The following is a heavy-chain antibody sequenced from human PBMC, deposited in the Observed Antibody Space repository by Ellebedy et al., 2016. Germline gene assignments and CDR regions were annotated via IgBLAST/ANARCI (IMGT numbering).Heavy chain of an antibody. CDR2: IIPILGIA. CDR3: ATTSGTTTGRGADAFDI. D-gene: IGHD1-1*01. CDR1: GGTFSSYA. V-gene: IGHV1-69*04. Sequence: ASVKVSCKASGGTFSSYAISWVRQAPGQGLEWMGRIIPILGIANYAQKFQGRVTITADKSTSTAYMELSSLRSEDTAVYYCATTSGTTTGRGADAFDIWGQGTMVTVSS. J-gene: IGHJ3*02.